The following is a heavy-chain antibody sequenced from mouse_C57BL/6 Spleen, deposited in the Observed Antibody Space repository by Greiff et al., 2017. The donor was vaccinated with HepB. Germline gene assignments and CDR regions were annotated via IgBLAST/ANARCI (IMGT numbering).Heavy chain of an antibody. D-gene: IGHD1-1*01. CDR2: ISSGGSYT. V-gene: IGHV5-6*01. J-gene: IGHJ3*01. CDR3: ARAHGSSYPCAY. Sequence: EVKVVESGGDLVKPGGSLKLSCAASGFTFSSYGMSWVRQTPDKRLEWVATISSGGSYTYYPDNVKGRFTISRDNAKNTLYLQMSSLKSEDTAMYYCARAHGSSYPCAYWGQGTLVTVSA. CDR1: GFTFSSYG.